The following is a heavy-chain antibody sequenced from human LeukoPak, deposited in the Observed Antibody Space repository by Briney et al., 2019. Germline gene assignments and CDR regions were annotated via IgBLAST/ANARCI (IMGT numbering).Heavy chain of an antibody. V-gene: IGHV3-33*01. D-gene: IGHD4-17*01. CDR3: ARAGHDYGDYRLLDY. CDR1: GFTFSSYG. CDR2: IWYDGSNK. J-gene: IGHJ4*02. Sequence: PGGSLRLSCAASGFTFSSYGMHWVRQAPGKGLEWVAVIWYDGSNKYYADSVKGRFTISRDNSKNTLYLQMNSLRAEDTAVYYCARAGHDYGDYRLLDYWGQGTLVTVSS.